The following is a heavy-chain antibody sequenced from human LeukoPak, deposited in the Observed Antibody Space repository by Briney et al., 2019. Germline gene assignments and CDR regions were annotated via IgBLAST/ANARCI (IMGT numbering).Heavy chain of an antibody. CDR1: GASISGSSGYY. D-gene: IGHD1-26*01. CDR3: ARQSVGTASIYYFAY. J-gene: IGHJ4*02. V-gene: IGHV4-39*01. CDR2: IHYRGTT. Sequence: SETLSLTCTVSGASISGSSGYYWGWIRQPPGKGLEWISSIHYRGTTHYNPFVKSRVSILVDTSKNQFSLNLNSVTAADTAVYYCARQSVGTASIYYFAYWGQGILVTVSS.